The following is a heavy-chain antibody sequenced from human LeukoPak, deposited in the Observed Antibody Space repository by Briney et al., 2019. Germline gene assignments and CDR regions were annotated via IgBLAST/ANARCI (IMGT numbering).Heavy chain of an antibody. CDR3: AKGITMIVVVIGYFDY. CDR2: ISYDGSNK. D-gene: IGHD3-22*01. J-gene: IGHJ4*02. CDR1: GFTFSSYV. V-gene: IGHV3-30*18. Sequence: GGSLRLSCAASGFTFSSYVMHWVRQAPGKGLEWVAFISYDGSNKYYADSVKGRCTISRDNSKNTVYLQMNSLRAEDTAVYYCAKGITMIVVVIGYFDYWGQGTLVTVSS.